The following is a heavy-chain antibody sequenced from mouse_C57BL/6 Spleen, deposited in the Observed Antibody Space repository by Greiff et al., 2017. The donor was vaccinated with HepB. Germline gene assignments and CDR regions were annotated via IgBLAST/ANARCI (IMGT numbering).Heavy chain of an antibody. CDR1: GYAFSSSW. D-gene: IGHD2-1*01. V-gene: IGHV1-82*01. CDR2: IYPGDGDT. J-gene: IGHJ2*01. Sequence: QVQLKESGPELVKPGASVKISCKATGYAFSSSWMNWVKQRPGKGLEWIGRIYPGDGDTNYNGKFKGKATLTADKSSSTAYMQLSSLTSEDSAVYFCARIYYGNYGGYWGQGTTLTVSS. CDR3: ARIYYGNYGGY.